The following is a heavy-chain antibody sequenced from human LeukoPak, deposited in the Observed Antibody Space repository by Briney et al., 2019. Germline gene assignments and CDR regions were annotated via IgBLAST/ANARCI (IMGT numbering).Heavy chain of an antibody. CDR1: GGSISSGSYS. D-gene: IGHD4-17*01. V-gene: IGHV4-61*02. CDR2: MYSSETT. J-gene: IGHJ5*02. Sequence: SETLSLTCTVSGGSISSGSYSWNWIRQPAGRGLEGIGLMYSSETTNYDPSLKSRVTISVDTSSNQFSLKLSSVPAADTAVYYCATSPVTTCWFDPCGQGTLVTASS. CDR3: ATSPVTTCWFDP.